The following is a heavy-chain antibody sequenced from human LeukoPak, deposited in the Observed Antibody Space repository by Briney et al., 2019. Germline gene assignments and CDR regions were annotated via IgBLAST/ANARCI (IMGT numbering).Heavy chain of an antibody. V-gene: IGHV4-31*11. Sequence: SETLSLTCAVSGASISSGTYYWSWIRQHPGKGLEWIGYIYHSGSTFYNPSLKSRVTISADTSENQFSLSLRSVTAADTAIYYCARDVEMGTIGHYFDSWGQGTLVTVSS. CDR1: GASISSGTYY. J-gene: IGHJ4*02. CDR3: ARDVEMGTIGHYFDS. CDR2: IYHSGST. D-gene: IGHD5-24*01.